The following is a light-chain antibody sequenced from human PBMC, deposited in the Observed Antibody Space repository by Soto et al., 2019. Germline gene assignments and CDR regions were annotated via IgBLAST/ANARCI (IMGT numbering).Light chain of an antibody. J-gene: IGKJ1*01. CDR1: QSVSGNS. CDR3: QQYTGLPPT. CDR2: GAS. Sequence: EIVLTQSPATLSLSPGERATLSCRASQSVSGNSLAWFQQIPGQAPRLLIYGASNRASGIPDRFSGSGSGTDFTLTISRLEPEDFAVFFCQQYTGLPPTFGQGTKVDIK. V-gene: IGKV3-20*01.